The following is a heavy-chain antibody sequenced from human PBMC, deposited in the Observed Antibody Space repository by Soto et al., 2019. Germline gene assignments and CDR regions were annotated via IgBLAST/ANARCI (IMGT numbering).Heavy chain of an antibody. D-gene: IGHD5-18*01. V-gene: IGHV3-33*01. CDR2: IWYDGSNK. CDR3: ARESRGGYSYGIFDY. CDR1: GFTFSSYG. J-gene: IGHJ4*02. Sequence: QVQLVESGGGVVQPGRSLRLSCAASGFTFSSYGMHWVRQAPGKGLEWVAVIWYDGSNKYYADSVKGRFTISRDNSKNTLYLQMNSLRAEDTAVYYCARESRGGYSYGIFDYWGQGTLVTVSS.